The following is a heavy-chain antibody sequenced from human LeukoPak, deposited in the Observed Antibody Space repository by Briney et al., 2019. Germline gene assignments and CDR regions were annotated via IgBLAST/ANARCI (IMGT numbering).Heavy chain of an antibody. V-gene: IGHV3-30*18. D-gene: IGHD1-26*01. J-gene: IGHJ4*02. Sequence: GGSLRLSCAASGFTFSSYSMNWVRQAPGKGLEWVAVISYDGNNNYYAGSVKGRFTISRDNSKNTLYLQMNSLRAEDMAVYYCAKDLLVGGSYFDYWGQGTLVTVSS. CDR2: ISYDGNNN. CDR3: AKDLLVGGSYFDY. CDR1: GFTFSSYS.